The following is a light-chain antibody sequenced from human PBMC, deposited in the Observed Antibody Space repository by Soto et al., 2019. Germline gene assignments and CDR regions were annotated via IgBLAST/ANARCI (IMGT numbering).Light chain of an antibody. CDR3: CSYAGSYTWV. Sequence: QSVLTQPRSVSGSPGQSVTISCTGTSSDVGGYEYVSWYQQDQGKAPQLIIYDVNKRPSGVPDRFSGSKSGNTASLTISGIQTDDETDYYCCSYAGSYTWVLGGGTKLTVL. V-gene: IGLV2-11*01. CDR2: DVN. CDR1: SSDVGGYEY. J-gene: IGLJ3*02.